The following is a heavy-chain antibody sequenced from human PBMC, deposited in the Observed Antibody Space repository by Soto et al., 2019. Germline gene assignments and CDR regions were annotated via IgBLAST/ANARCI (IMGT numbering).Heavy chain of an antibody. Sequence: SETLSLTCTVSGGSISSYYWSWIRQPPGKGLEWIGYIYYSGSTNYNPSLKSLVTISVDTSKNQFSLKLSSVTAADTAVYYCARTFLTLVRGAPLTDYYYYYMDVWGKGTTVTVSS. CDR1: GGSISSYY. D-gene: IGHD3-10*01. J-gene: IGHJ6*03. CDR3: ARTFLTLVRGAPLTDYYYYYMDV. V-gene: IGHV4-59*08. CDR2: IYYSGST.